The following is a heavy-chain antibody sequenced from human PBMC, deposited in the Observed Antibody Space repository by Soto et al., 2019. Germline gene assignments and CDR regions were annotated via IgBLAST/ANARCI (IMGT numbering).Heavy chain of an antibody. CDR2: IYSGGST. CDR3: ATAKLLLPWLFDY. J-gene: IGHJ4*02. V-gene: IGHV3-66*01. D-gene: IGHD2-15*01. Sequence: AGGSLRLSCAASGFTVSSNYMSWVRQAPGKGLEWVSVIYSGGSTYYADSVKDRFTISRDDSKNTLFLQMNSLRAEDTAVYYCATAKLLLPWLFDYWGQGTLVTVSS. CDR1: GFTVSSNY.